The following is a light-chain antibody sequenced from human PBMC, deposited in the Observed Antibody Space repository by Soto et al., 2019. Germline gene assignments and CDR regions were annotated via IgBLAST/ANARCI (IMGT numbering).Light chain of an antibody. CDR2: EDN. CDR3: QSYDSSTHVV. V-gene: IGLV6-57*01. Sequence: NFMLTQPHSVSASPGKTVTISCTRSSGSIANNYVQWYQQRPGSSPTAVIYEDNERPSGVPDRFSGSIDISSNSASLTISGLKTEDEADYYCQSYDSSTHVVFGGGTKVTVL. CDR1: SGSIANNY. J-gene: IGLJ2*01.